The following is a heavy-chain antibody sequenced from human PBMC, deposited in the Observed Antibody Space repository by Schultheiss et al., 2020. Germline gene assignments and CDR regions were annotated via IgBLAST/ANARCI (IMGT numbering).Heavy chain of an antibody. J-gene: IGHJ6*04. V-gene: IGHV6-1*01. Sequence: SDTLSLTCAISGDSVSSNSAAWNWIRQSPSRGLEWLGRTYYRSKWYNDYAVSVKSRITINPDTSKNQFSLQLNSVTPEDTAVYYCARDKEEATINYYYYYGRDVWGKGTT. CDR2: TYYRSKWYN. D-gene: IGHD5-12*01. CDR1: GDSVSSNSAA. CDR3: ARDKEEATINYYYYYGRDV.